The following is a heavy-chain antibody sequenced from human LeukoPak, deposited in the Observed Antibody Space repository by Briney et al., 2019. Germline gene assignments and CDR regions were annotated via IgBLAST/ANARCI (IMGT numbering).Heavy chain of an antibody. Sequence: GGSLRLSCAASGFTFSSYEMNWVRQAPGKGLEWISYISMSGTTTYYADSVKGRFTISRDNTKNSLYLQMNSLRAEDTAVYYYARSPFRPSCLDYWGQGTLVTVSS. V-gene: IGHV3-48*03. CDR2: ISMSGTTT. CDR1: GFTFSSYE. J-gene: IGHJ4*02. D-gene: IGHD2-2*01. CDR3: ARSPFRPSCLDY.